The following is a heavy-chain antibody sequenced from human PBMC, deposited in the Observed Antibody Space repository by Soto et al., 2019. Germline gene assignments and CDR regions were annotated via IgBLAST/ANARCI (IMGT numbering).Heavy chain of an antibody. CDR2: ISAYNGNT. D-gene: IGHD2-2*01. CDR3: ARATNSNIVGVPAATFYYYYMDV. V-gene: IGHV1-18*04. J-gene: IGHJ6*03. Sequence: ASVKVSFKASGYTFTSYYMHWVRQAPGQGLEWMGWISAYNGNTNYAQKLQGRVTMTTDTSTSTAYMELRSLRSDDTAVYYCARATNSNIVGVPAATFYYYYMDVRGKGTTVTVSS. CDR1: GYTFTSYY.